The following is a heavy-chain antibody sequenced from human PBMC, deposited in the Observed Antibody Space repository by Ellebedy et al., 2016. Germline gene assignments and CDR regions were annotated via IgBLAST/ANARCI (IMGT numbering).Heavy chain of an antibody. D-gene: IGHD2-21*02. CDR2: IRQDGGDK. CDR1: GFTLSGYW. J-gene: IGHJ4*02. V-gene: IGHV3-7*03. Sequence: GESLKISXVASGFTLSGYWMAWVRQAPGQGLEWVANIRQDGGDKNYVDSVKGRLTISRDNVKNSLYLQMNSLNAEDTAVYYCARHGHCGGSCYSFDYWGQGTLVTVSS. CDR3: ARHGHCGGSCYSFDY.